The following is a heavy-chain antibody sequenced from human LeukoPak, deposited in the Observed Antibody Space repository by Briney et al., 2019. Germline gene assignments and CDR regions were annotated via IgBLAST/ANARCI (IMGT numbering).Heavy chain of an antibody. CDR3: ARDRGSRHSPVNYWYFDL. J-gene: IGHJ2*01. CDR2: ISMSGGYI. Sequence: PGGSLRLSCVASGFSFSSYNMNWVRQAPGKGLEWVSAISMSGGYIYYTDSVKGRFTVSRDNAKNSLYLQMNSLRAEDTAFYHCARDRGSRHSPVNYWYFDLWGRGTLVTVSS. D-gene: IGHD3-16*01. V-gene: IGHV3-21*04. CDR1: GFSFSSYN.